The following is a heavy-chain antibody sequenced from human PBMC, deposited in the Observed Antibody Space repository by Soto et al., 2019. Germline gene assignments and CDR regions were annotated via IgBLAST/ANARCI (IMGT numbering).Heavy chain of an antibody. CDR2: IYPGDSDT. V-gene: IGHV5-51*01. D-gene: IGHD2-15*01. J-gene: IGHJ3*02. Sequence: PGESLKISCKGSGYNFTSYWIGWVRQMPGKGLEWMGIIYPGDSDTRYSPSFQGQVTISADKSISTAYLQWSSLKASDTAMYYCARQGGYCSGGSCYSSPKSAFDIWGQGTMVTVSS. CDR3: ARQGGYCSGGSCYSSPKSAFDI. CDR1: GYNFTSYW.